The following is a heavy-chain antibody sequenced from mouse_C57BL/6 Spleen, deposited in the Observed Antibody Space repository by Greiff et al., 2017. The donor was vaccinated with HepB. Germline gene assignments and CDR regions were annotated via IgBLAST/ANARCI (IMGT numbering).Heavy chain of an antibody. V-gene: IGHV1-58*01. J-gene: IGHJ4*01. D-gene: IGHD2-1*01. CDR1: GYTFTSYG. CDR3: ARSRGNYAYAMDY. CDR2: IYIGNGYT. Sequence: EVKVVESGAELVRPGSSVKMSCKTSGYTFTSYGINWVKQRPGQGLEWIGYIYIGNGYTEYNEKFKGKATLTSDTSSSTAYMQLSSLTSEDSAIYFCARSRGNYAYAMDYWGQGTSVTVSS.